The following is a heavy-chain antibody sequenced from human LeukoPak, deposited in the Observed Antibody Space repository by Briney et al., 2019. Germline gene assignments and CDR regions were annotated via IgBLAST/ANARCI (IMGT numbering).Heavy chain of an antibody. J-gene: IGHJ4*02. CDR3: ARGSGCSSTSCYFRY. CDR2: INHSGST. CDR1: GGSISSYY. V-gene: IGHV4-34*01. D-gene: IGHD2-2*01. Sequence: PSETLSLTCTVSGGSISSYYWSWIRQPPGKGLEWIGEINHSGSTNYNPSLKSRVTIVDTSKNQFSLKLSSVTAADTAVYYCARGSGCSSTSCYFRYWGQGTLVTVSS.